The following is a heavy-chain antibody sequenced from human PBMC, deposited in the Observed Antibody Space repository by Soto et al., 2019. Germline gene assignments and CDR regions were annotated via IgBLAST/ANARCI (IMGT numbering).Heavy chain of an antibody. CDR1: GFTFDDYA. V-gene: IGHV3-9*01. CDR2: ISWNSGRL. CDR3: AKGEYRSWWYGTPGDY. J-gene: IGHJ4*02. D-gene: IGHD6-13*01. Sequence: EVQLVESGGGLVQPGRSLRLSCAASGFTFDDYAMHWVRQAPGKGLEWVSGISWNSGRLGYADSVKGRFTISRDNAKNSLYLQMNSLRAEDTALYYCAKGEYRSWWYGTPGDYWGQGTLVTVSS.